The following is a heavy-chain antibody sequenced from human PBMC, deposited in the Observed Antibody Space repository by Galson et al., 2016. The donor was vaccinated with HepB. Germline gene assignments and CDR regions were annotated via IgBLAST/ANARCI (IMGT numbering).Heavy chain of an antibody. CDR3: ARHYGISNWTDAFDI. Sequence: QSGAEVKKPGESLKISCKGSGYSFTTYWIGWVRQMPGKGLEWMGIICPGDSDTRYSPSFQGQVTISADKSISTAYLQWSSLKASDTAIYYCARHYGISNWTDAFDIWGQGTMVTVSS. V-gene: IGHV5-51*01. CDR1: GYSFTTYW. J-gene: IGHJ3*02. CDR2: ICPGDSDT. D-gene: IGHD1-1*01.